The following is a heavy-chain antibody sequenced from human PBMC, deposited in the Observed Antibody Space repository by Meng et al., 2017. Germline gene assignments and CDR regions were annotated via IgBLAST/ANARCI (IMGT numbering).Heavy chain of an antibody. Sequence: GPLQEPGPGLGRPSETLSLTCTVSGDSVTVGSHYWSWIRQPPGKGLEWIGYIDYGGSTSYNPSLRSRVTISVDTSNSQFSLKLSSVTAADTAVFYCARTRGDYYFDYWGQGTLVTVSS. CDR1: GDSVTVGSHY. J-gene: IGHJ4*02. D-gene: IGHD3-16*01. CDR3: ARTRGDYYFDY. CDR2: IDYGGST. V-gene: IGHV4-61*01.